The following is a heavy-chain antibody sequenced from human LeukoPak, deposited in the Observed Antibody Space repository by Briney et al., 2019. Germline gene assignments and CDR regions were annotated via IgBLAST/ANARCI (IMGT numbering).Heavy chain of an antibody. CDR2: IKNDGTSI. Sequence: GGSLRLSCAASGFTFSSYWMHWVRQAPGKGLVWVSRIKNDGTSIYADSVKGRFTISRDNAKNTLYLQMNSLRHEDTAVYYCQRGAHYDTTGYYYWGQGALVTVSS. J-gene: IGHJ4*02. V-gene: IGHV3-74*01. CDR1: GFTFSSYW. D-gene: IGHD3-22*01. CDR3: QRGAHYDTTGYYY.